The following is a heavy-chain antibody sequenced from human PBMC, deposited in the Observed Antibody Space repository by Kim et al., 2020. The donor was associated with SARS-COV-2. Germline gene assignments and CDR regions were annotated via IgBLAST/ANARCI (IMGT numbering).Heavy chain of an antibody. Sequence: SETLSLTCTVSGGSISSYYWSWIRQPPGKGLEWIGYIYYSGSTNYNPSLKSRVTISVDTSKNQFSLKLSSVTAADTAVYYCASAGSSGWINWFDPWGQGTLVTVSS. V-gene: IGHV4-59*01. CDR2: IYYSGST. J-gene: IGHJ5*02. D-gene: IGHD6-19*01. CDR3: ASAGSSGWINWFDP. CDR1: GGSISSYY.